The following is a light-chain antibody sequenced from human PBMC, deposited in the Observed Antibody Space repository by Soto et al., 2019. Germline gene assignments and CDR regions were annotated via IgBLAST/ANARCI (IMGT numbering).Light chain of an antibody. Sequence: DIVMTQSPDSLAVSLGERATINCKSSQSVVYSSNNWSYLAWYRQKPGQPPKLLIYWASTRESGVPDRFSGSGSGTDFTLTISSLQAEDVAVYYCQQYYTTPITFGQGTRLEMK. CDR2: WAS. V-gene: IGKV4-1*01. CDR3: QQYYTTPIT. CDR1: QSVVYSSNNWSY. J-gene: IGKJ5*01.